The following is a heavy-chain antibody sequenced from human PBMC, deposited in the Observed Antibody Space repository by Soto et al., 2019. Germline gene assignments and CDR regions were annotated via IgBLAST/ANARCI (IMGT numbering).Heavy chain of an antibody. CDR2: IYYSGST. CDR1: GGSISSGDYY. Sequence: SETLSLTCTVSGGSISSGDYYWSWIRQPPGKGLEWIGYIYYSGSTYYNPSLKSRVTISVDTSKNQFSLKLSSVTAADTAVYYCARDWYYDFWSGHYGMDVWGQGTTVT. D-gene: IGHD3-3*01. J-gene: IGHJ6*02. V-gene: IGHV4-30-4*01. CDR3: ARDWYYDFWSGHYGMDV.